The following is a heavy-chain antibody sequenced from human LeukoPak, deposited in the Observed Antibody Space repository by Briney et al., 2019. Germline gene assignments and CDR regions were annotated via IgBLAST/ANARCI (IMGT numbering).Heavy chain of an antibody. CDR2: IYTSGST. D-gene: IGHD3-10*02. CDR1: GGSISSGSYY. CDR3: ATEGKIVRGVYTDY. J-gene: IGHJ4*02. V-gene: IGHV4-61*02. Sequence: SETLSLTCTVSGGSISSGSYYWSWIRQPAGKGLEWIGRIYTSGSTNYNPSLKSRVTISVDTSKNQFSLKLSSVTAADTAVYYCATEGKIVRGVYTDYWGQGTLVTVSS.